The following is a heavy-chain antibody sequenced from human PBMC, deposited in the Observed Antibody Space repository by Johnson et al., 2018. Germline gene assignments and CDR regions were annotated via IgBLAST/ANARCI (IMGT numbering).Heavy chain of an antibody. D-gene: IGHD5-24*01. CDR3: AKDRGGKHYFDY. V-gene: IGHV3-23*04. CDR2: ISGSGGST. Sequence: VQLVQSGGGLVQPGGSLRLSCAASGFTFSSYAMSWVRQAPGKGLEWVSAISGSGGSTYYADSVKGRFTISRDNTKNSLYLQRNSLRAEDTALYYCAKDRGGKHYFDYWGQGTLVTVSS. CDR1: GFTFSSYA. J-gene: IGHJ4*02.